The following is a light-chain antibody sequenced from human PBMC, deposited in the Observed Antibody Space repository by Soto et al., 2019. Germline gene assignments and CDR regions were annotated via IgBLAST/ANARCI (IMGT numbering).Light chain of an antibody. CDR3: AAWYDGLNRML. CDR1: SSNIGSDT. Sequence: QSVLTQPPSASGTPGQRVTISCSGSSSNIGSDTVNWFQQLPGTAPKLLIYSDNQRPSGVPDRFSGSKSGTSASLAISGLQSEDEADYYCAAWYDGLNRMLFGGGTKVTVL. J-gene: IGLJ3*02. V-gene: IGLV1-44*01. CDR2: SDN.